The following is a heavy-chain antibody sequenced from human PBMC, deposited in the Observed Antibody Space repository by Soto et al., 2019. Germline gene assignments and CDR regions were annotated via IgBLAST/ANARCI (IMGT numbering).Heavy chain of an antibody. V-gene: IGHV3-48*02. D-gene: IGHD3-22*01. Sequence: EVQLVESGGGLVQPGGSLRLSCAASGFSFSSYSMTWVRQAPGKGLEWVSYISSRSITIYYADSVRGRFTISRDDAENSLYLQMNSLSDEDTAVYYCARDEGVYQRNGYYSYHWGQGTLVTVSS. CDR3: ARDEGVYQRNGYYSYH. CDR2: ISSRSITI. J-gene: IGHJ5*02. CDR1: GFSFSSYS.